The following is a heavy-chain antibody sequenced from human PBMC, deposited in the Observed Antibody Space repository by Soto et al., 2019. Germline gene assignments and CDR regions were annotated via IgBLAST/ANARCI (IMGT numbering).Heavy chain of an antibody. J-gene: IGHJ3*02. D-gene: IGHD3-10*01. CDR3: ARGGAAGRGDAIYM. CDR1: GFSFRNQW. CDR2: INGDGTRT. Sequence: EVQLEESGGGSVQLGESLRVSCVASGFSFRNQWMHWVRQVAGKGLVWVSRINGDGTRTSYADFVKGRFTVSRDNARNLLFLQLNSLTVDDSGVYHCARGGAAGRGDAIYMWGPGTTVAVTS. V-gene: IGHV3-74*01.